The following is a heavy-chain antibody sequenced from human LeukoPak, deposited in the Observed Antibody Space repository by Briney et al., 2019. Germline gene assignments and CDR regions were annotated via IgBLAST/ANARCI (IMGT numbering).Heavy chain of an antibody. Sequence: PSETLSLTCTVSGGSISVPSYYWSWIRLPPGKGLEWVGYIYSSGTTYYNPSLKSRLIISVDTSKNQFSLKLSSVTAADTAVYYCARERLAYYGMDVWGQGTTVTVSS. V-gene: IGHV4-30-4*01. J-gene: IGHJ6*02. D-gene: IGHD6-19*01. CDR3: ARERLAYYGMDV. CDR2: IYSSGTT. CDR1: GGSISVPSYY.